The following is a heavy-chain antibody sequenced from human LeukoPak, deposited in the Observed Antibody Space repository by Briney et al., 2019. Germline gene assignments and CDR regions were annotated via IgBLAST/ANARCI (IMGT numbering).Heavy chain of an antibody. CDR2: SSSSGTTI. J-gene: IGHJ4*02. CDR1: GFTLSVYY. V-gene: IGHV3-11*01. CDR3: ARRRDFIDY. D-gene: IGHD3/OR15-3a*01. Sequence: KPGGSLRLSCAASGFTLSVYYMSWIRQAPGKGLEWVSYSSSSGTTIYYADSVKGRFAIPRDNAKNSLYLQMNSLRAEDTAVYYCARRRDFIDYWGQGTLVTVSS.